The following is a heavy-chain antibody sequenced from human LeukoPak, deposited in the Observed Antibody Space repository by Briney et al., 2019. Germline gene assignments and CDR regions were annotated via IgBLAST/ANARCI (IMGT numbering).Heavy chain of an antibody. CDR2: IGNNGAPT. CDR3: ATSTVGSSPRSLGY. Sequence: PGGSLRLSCAASGFTINSYGMTWVRQAPGKGLEWVSSIGNNGAPTYYADSVKGRFTISRDNSKSTLYLQMNSLRAEDTAVYYCATSTVGSSPRSLGYWGQGTLVTVSS. V-gene: IGHV3-23*01. D-gene: IGHD6-13*01. CDR1: GFTINSYG. J-gene: IGHJ4*02.